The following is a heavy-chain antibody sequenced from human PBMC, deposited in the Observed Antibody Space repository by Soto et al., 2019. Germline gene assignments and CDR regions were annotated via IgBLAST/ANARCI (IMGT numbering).Heavy chain of an antibody. CDR1: GFTFSSYA. V-gene: IGHV3-23*01. J-gene: IGHJ4*02. Sequence: EVQLLESGGGLVQPGGSLRLSCAASGFTFSSYAMSWVRQAPGKGLEWVSAISGSGGSTYYADSVKGRFTISRDNSKNPLYLQMNSLRAEDTAVYYCAKGRTRTTGTADYWGQGTLVTVSS. CDR2: ISGSGGST. CDR3: AKGRTRTTGTADY. D-gene: IGHD1-1*01.